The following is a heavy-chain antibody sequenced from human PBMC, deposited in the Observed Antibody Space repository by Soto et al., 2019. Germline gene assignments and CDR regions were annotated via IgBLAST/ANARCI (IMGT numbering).Heavy chain of an antibody. V-gene: IGHV4-4*02. CDR1: GGSISSRNW. D-gene: IGHD6-13*01. Sequence: QMQLHESGPGLVKASETLSLTCGVSGGSISSRNWWSWVRQPPGKGLEWIGEISHSGSTNYNPTLKSRVTMSIVPSKNLFSLTLTSVTAADTAFYHCARDQGSHPGDWGQGTLVSVSS. J-gene: IGHJ4*02. CDR3: ARDQGSHPGD. CDR2: ISHSGST.